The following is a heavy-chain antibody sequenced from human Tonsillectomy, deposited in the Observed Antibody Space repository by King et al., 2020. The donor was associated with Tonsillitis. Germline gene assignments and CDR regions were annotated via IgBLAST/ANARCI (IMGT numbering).Heavy chain of an antibody. Sequence: QLVQSGAEVKKPGESLKISCKASENTFTSHWIGWVRQMPGKGLEWMAIIYPGDSDTRYSPSFEGQVSISVDRSISTASLQWRSLKAPDTAMYYCARLGTGTFYPYFDYWGQGTLVTVSS. CDR1: ENTFTSHW. CDR3: ARLGTGTFYPYFDY. CDR2: IYPGDSDT. J-gene: IGHJ4*02. V-gene: IGHV5-51*01. D-gene: IGHD1-26*01.